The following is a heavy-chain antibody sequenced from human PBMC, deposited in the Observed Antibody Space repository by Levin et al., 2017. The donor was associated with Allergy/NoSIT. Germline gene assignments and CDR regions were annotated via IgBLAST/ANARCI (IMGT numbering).Heavy chain of an antibody. CDR1: GFTVSSNY. V-gene: IGHV3-53*01. Sequence: HAGGSLRLSCAASGFTVSSNYMRWVRQAPGKGLEWVSVIYSGGSTYYADSVKGRFTISRDNSKNTLYLQMNSLRAEDTAVYYCARGKRDSSGKGYFDYWGQGTLVTVSS. CDR2: IYSGGST. D-gene: IGHD3-22*01. CDR3: ARGKRDSSGKGYFDY. J-gene: IGHJ4*02.